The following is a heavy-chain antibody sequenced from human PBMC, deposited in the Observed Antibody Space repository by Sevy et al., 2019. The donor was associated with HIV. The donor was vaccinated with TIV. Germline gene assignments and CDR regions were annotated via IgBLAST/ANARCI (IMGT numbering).Heavy chain of an antibody. D-gene: IGHD3-10*01. CDR3: ARTYYYCSASYYNPSFEI. V-gene: IGHV3-21*01. CDR2: ISSISSYI. J-gene: IGHJ3*02. CDR1: GFTFSSYS. Sequence: GGSLRLSCAASGFTFSSYSMNWVRQAPGKGLEWVSSISSISSYIYYADSVKGGFTISRDNASNSLYLKMNSLRAVDTAVYYCARTYYYCSASYYNPSFEIWGQGTMVTVSS.